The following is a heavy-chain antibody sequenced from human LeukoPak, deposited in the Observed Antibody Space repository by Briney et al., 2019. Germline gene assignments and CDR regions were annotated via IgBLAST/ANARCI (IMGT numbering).Heavy chain of an antibody. D-gene: IGHD3-3*01. V-gene: IGHV3-53*01. CDR2: TYSGGST. Sequence: GGSLRLSCAASGFTVSSNYMSWVRQAPGKGLEWVSVTYSGGSTYYADSVKGRFTISRDNSKNTLYLQMNSLRAEDTAVYYCASGITIFGVAAGYWGQGTLVTVSS. J-gene: IGHJ4*02. CDR1: GFTVSSNY. CDR3: ASGITIFGVAAGY.